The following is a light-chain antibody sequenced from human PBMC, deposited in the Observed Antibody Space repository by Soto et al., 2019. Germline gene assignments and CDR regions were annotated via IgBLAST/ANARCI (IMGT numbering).Light chain of an antibody. CDR3: QQYGNSRT. CDR1: QSVISN. J-gene: IGKJ1*01. CDR2: GAS. V-gene: IGKV3-20*01. Sequence: EIVITQSPATLSVSPGERATLACRASQSVISNLAWSQPKPGQAPRVLIYGASSRATGVPDRFSGSGSGTDFTLTINRLEPEDLAVYYCQQYGNSRTFGQGTKVDIK.